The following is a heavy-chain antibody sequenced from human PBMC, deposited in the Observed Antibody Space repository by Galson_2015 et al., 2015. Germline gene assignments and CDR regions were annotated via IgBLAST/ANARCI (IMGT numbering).Heavy chain of an antibody. CDR1: GYTFTTSDY. J-gene: IGHJ4*02. D-gene: IGHD4-11*01. CDR2: INPSDGIT. Sequence: SVKVSCKAFGYTFTTSDYMHWVRQAPGEGLEWIGIINPSDGITNYTQKFQGRVTMTRDTSTSTVYIEVSSLRSEDTAVYYCARAADQYFDYWGQGTPVTVSS. CDR3: ARAADQYFDY. V-gene: IGHV1-46*01.